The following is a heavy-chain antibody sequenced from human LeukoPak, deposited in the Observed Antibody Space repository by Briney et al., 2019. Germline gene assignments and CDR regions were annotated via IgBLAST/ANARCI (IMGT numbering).Heavy chain of an antibody. CDR2: IRSSGSTI. CDR3: ARSEGDYYDSSGYYYPRYYFDY. Sequence: GGSLRLSCAASGFTFSDYYMSWIRQAPGKGLEWVSYIRSSGSTIYYADSVKGRFTISRDNAKNSLYLQMNSLRAEDTAVYYCARSEGDYYDSSGYYYPRYYFDYWGQGTLVTVSS. V-gene: IGHV3-11*04. J-gene: IGHJ4*02. D-gene: IGHD3-22*01. CDR1: GFTFSDYY.